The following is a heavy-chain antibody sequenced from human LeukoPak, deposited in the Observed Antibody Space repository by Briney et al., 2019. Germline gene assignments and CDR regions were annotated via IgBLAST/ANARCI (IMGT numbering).Heavy chain of an antibody. CDR3: ARDPYDSSGYHFDY. CDR1: GFIVSGDF. D-gene: IGHD3-22*01. V-gene: IGHV3-66*02. Sequence: GGSLRLSCAASGFIVSGDFMSWVRQAPGKGLEWVSVIYSDGSTYYADSGKGRFTISRDNSKNTLYLQMNSLRAEDTAVYYCARDPYDSSGYHFDYWGQGTLVTVSS. CDR2: IYSDGST. J-gene: IGHJ4*02.